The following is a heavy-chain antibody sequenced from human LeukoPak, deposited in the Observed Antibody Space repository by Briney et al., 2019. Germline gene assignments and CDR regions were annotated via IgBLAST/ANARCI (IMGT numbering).Heavy chain of an antibody. D-gene: IGHD6-19*01. J-gene: IGHJ4*02. CDR1: GGSIKSSSYY. V-gene: IGHV4-39*07. CDR2: VYYSGKT. Sequence: PSETLSLTCSVSGGSIKSSSYYWGWIRQSPGKGLEWIGNVYYSGKTYYNPSFGSRVTISLDTSKNQFSLRLTSVTAADTAVYYCARDGDGYGSGWDYWGQGTLVTISS. CDR3: ARDGDGYGSGWDY.